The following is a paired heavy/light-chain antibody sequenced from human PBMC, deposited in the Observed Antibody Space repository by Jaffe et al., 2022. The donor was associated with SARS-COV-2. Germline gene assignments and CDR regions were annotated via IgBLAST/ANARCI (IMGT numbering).Heavy chain of an antibody. D-gene: IGHD2-2*02. CDR3: AKDPYCRSTSCYMGDIDY. Sequence: EVQLLESGGGLVQPGGSLRLSCAASEFTFSNYAMSWVRQAPGKGLEWVSTISGSGGSTYYADSVKGRFTISRDNSKNTLYLQMNSLRAEDTAVYYCAKDPYCRSTSCYMGDIDYWGQGTLVTVSS. CDR2: ISGSGGST. J-gene: IGHJ4*02. CDR1: EFTFSNYA. V-gene: IGHV3-23*01.
Light chain of an antibody. J-gene: IGKJ3*01. CDR1: QSVSSNN. Sequence: EIVLTQSPGTLSLSPGERATLSCRASQSVSSNNLAWYQQKPGQAPRLLMYGASSRATGIPDRFIGSGSGTDFTLTISRLEPEDFAVYYCQQYGSSPFTFGPGTKVDIK. CDR3: QQYGSSPFT. CDR2: GAS. V-gene: IGKV3-20*01.